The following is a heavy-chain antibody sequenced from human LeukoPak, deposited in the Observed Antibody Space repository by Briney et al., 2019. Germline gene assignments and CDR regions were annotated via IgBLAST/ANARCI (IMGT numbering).Heavy chain of an antibody. D-gene: IGHD3-3*01. Sequence: PSETLSLTCAVSTYSISSDYYWGWIRPSPGKGLEWIGSIYHSGSTYYNPSLKSRVTISVDTSKNQFSLKLSSVTAADTAVYYCASYLLRFLEPGDYWGQGTLVTVSS. CDR3: ASYLLRFLEPGDY. V-gene: IGHV4-38-2*01. CDR1: TYSISSDYY. J-gene: IGHJ4*02. CDR2: IYHSGST.